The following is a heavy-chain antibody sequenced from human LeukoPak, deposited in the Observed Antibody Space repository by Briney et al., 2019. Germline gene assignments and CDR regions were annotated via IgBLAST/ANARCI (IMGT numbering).Heavy chain of an antibody. CDR2: TNPNSGNT. CDR1: GYTFTSYD. V-gene: IGHV1-8*03. J-gene: IGHJ5*02. CDR3: ARVRGIAVSLDP. Sequence: ASVKVSCKASGYTFTSYDINWVRQATGQGLEWMGWTNPNSGNTGYAQKFQGRVTITRNTSISTAYMELSSLRSEDTAVYYCARVRGIAVSLDPWGQGTLVTVSS. D-gene: IGHD6-19*01.